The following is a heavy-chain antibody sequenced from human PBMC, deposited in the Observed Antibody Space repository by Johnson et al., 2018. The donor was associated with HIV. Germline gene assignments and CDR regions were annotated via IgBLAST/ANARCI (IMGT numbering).Heavy chain of an antibody. CDR1: GFTFSEYY. Sequence: QVQLVESGGGLVKPGGSLRVSCVASGFTFSEYYMSWIRQAPGKGLEWVSYISSSGSTIYYADSVKGRFTISRDNAKNSLYLQMNSLRAEDTAVYYCASPLSQLVNAFDIWGQGTMVTVSS. V-gene: IGHV3-11*04. D-gene: IGHD6-6*01. CDR2: ISSSGSTI. CDR3: ASPLSQLVNAFDI. J-gene: IGHJ3*02.